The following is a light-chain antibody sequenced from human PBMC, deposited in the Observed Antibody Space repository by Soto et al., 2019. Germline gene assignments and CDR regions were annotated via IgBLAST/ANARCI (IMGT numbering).Light chain of an antibody. CDR2: GAS. Sequence: EIVMTQSPATLSVSPGERATLSCRASQSVGSNLAWFQQKPGQAPRLLVYGASTRATGVPGRFSGSGSGTESTHTSTSRPSEDFAVYYCQQHNYWPSFGQGTKLEIK. CDR1: QSVGSN. CDR3: QQHNYWPS. V-gene: IGKV3-15*01. J-gene: IGKJ2*01.